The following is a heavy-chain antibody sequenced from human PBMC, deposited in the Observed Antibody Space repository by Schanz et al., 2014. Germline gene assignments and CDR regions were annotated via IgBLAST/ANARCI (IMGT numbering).Heavy chain of an antibody. Sequence: QVDLVESGGGVVQPGRSLTLSCAVSTSLFSRSVIHWVRQAPGKGLEWVAVMWNDGIKTHYADSGKGRFTISRDNSKNTVYLQMNSLRTDDTAMYYCARDPKTGAWLPYFDTWGQGTLVTVSS. CDR2: MWNDGIKT. D-gene: IGHD4-17*01. V-gene: IGHV3-30*04. CDR1: TSLFSRSV. CDR3: ARDPKTGAWLPYFDT. J-gene: IGHJ4*02.